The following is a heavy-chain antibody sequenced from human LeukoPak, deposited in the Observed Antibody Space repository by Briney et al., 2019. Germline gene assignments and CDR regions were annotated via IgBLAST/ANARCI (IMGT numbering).Heavy chain of an antibody. CDR3: ARGKYQLLPDY. Sequence: PGGSLRLSCAASGFTFSSYDMHWVRQATGKGLEWASAIGTAGDTYYPGSVKGRFTISRENAMNSLYLQMNSLRAGDTAVYYCARGKYQLLPDYWGQGTLVTVSS. V-gene: IGHV3-13*04. CDR1: GFTFSSYD. D-gene: IGHD2-2*01. CDR2: IGTAGDT. J-gene: IGHJ4*02.